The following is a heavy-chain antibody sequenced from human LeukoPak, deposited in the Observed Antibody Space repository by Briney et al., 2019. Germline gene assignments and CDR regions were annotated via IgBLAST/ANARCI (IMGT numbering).Heavy chain of an antibody. CDR1: GFPFSGYY. Sequence: GGSLRLSCAASGFPFSGYYMSWIRQAPGKGPEWISAISSSGDSESYAASVKGRFTISRDNAKNSLYLQMNSLRAEDTAVYYCARHLAAPTFFDYWGQGTLVTVSS. V-gene: IGHV3-11*01. D-gene: IGHD6-13*01. J-gene: IGHJ4*02. CDR2: ISSSGDSE. CDR3: ARHLAAPTFFDY.